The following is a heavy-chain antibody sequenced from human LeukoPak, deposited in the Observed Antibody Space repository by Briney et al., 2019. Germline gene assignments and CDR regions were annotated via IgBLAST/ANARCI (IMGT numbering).Heavy chain of an antibody. CDR2: INSDGSDT. Sequence: PGGSLRLSCAASGLTFRNYWMHWVRQAPGKGLVWVSRINSDGSDTTYADSVKGRFTISRDNAKHTLYLQMNSLRVEDTAVYYCARSSAVTTLSLTYWGLGTLVTVSS. D-gene: IGHD4-17*01. CDR3: ARSSAVTTLSLTY. V-gene: IGHV3-74*01. J-gene: IGHJ4*02. CDR1: GLTFRNYW.